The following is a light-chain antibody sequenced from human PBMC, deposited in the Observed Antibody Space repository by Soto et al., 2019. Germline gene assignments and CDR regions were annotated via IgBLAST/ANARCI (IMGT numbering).Light chain of an antibody. CDR1: SSDVGGHNY. CDR3: QSYDTTLSGSV. CDR2: EVT. V-gene: IGLV2-8*01. Sequence: QSALTQPPSASGSPGQSVTISCTGTSSDVGGHNYVSWYQQQPGKAPRLMIYEVTKRPSGVPDRFSGSKSGNTASLTVSGLQAEDEADYYCQSYDTTLSGSVFGGGTKLTVL. J-gene: IGLJ2*01.